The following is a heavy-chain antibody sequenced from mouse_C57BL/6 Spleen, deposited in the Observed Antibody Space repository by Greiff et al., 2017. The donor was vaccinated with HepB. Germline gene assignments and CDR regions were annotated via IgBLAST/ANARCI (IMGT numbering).Heavy chain of an antibody. J-gene: IGHJ2*01. CDR2: INPNNGGT. D-gene: IGHD3-3*01. CDR3: ARARPLFRDFDY. V-gene: IGHV1-18*01. CDR1: GYTFTDYN. Sequence: EVQLVESGPELVKPGASVKIPCKASGYTFTDYNMDWVKQSHGKSLEWIGDINPNNGGTIYNQKFKGKATLTVDKSSSTAYMELRSLTSEDTAVYYCARARPLFRDFDYWGQGTTLTVSS.